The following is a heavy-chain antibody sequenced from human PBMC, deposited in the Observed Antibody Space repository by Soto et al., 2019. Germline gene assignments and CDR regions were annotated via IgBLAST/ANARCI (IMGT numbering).Heavy chain of an antibody. J-gene: IGHJ5*02. CDR2: IYYSGST. CDR1: GGSISSGGYS. CDR3: ARAGSVVTIFGVVITDARHNWFDP. V-gene: IGHV4-30-2*05. D-gene: IGHD3-3*01. Sequence: PSETLSLTCAVSGGSISSGGYSSSWIRQPPGKGLEWIGYIYYSGSTYYNPSLKSRVTISVDTSKNQFSLKLSSVTAADTAVYYCARAGSVVTIFGVVITDARHNWFDPWGQGTLVTVSS.